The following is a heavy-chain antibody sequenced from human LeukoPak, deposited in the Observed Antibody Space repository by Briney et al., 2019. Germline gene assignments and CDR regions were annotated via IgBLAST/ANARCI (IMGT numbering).Heavy chain of an antibody. CDR3: ARVSYYYDSSGYYHAFDI. Sequence: PSETLSLTCTVSGGSISSGGYYWSWIRQHPGKGLEWIGYIYYSGSTYYNPSLKSRVTISVDTSKNQFSLKLSSVTAADTAVYYCARVSYYYDSSGYYHAFDIWGQGTMVTVSS. V-gene: IGHV4-31*03. CDR1: GGSISSGGYY. D-gene: IGHD3-22*01. J-gene: IGHJ3*02. CDR2: IYYSGST.